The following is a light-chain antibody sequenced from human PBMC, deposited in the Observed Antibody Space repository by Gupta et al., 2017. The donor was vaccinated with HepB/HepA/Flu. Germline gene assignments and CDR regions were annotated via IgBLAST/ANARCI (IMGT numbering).Light chain of an antibody. CDR1: SSNIGSNY. J-gene: IGLJ2*01. CDR2: RNN. CDR3: AAWDDSLSGPE. Sequence: QSVLTQPPSASWTPGQRVTIPCSGSSSNIGSNYVYWYQQLPGTAPKLLIYRNNQRPSWVPDRFSGSKSGTSASLAISALRSEDEADYYCAAWDDSLSGPEFGGGTKLTVL. V-gene: IGLV1-47*01.